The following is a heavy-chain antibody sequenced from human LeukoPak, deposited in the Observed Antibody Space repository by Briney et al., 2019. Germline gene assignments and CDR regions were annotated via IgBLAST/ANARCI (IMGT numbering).Heavy chain of an antibody. Sequence: GGSLRLSCAASGFNLSAYSMNWVRQAPGKGLEWVSYISRSSDAIYDADSVKGRFTISRDNAKNTLYLQMNSLRAEDTAVYYCAKDHVQLWLLDYWGQGTLVTVSS. CDR1: GFNLSAYS. J-gene: IGHJ4*02. CDR3: AKDHVQLWLLDY. V-gene: IGHV3-48*01. CDR2: ISRSSDAI. D-gene: IGHD5-18*01.